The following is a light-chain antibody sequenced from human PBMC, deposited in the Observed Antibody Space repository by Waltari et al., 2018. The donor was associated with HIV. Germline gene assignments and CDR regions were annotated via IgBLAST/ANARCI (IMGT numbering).Light chain of an antibody. V-gene: IGLV1-44*01. J-gene: IGLJ2*01. Sequence: QSVLTQPPSASGTPGQRVTLSCSGSSSNIGRNTVNWYQKLPGTAPKLLMYSNNQRPSGVPDRFSGSKSGTSASLAISGLQSEDEADYYCAAWDDSLNGVVFGGGTKLTVL. CDR3: AAWDDSLNGVV. CDR2: SNN. CDR1: SSNIGRNT.